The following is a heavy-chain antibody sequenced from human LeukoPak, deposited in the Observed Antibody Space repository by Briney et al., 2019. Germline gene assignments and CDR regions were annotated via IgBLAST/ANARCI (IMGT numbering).Heavy chain of an antibody. CDR2: IKQDGSEK. Sequence: GGSLRLSCAASEFTFSTYSMNWVRQAPGKGLEWVANIKQDGSEKYYVDSVKGRFTISRDNAKNSLYLQMNSLRAEDTAVYYCARTYYYGSGIDYWGQGTLVTVSS. CDR1: EFTFSTYS. J-gene: IGHJ4*02. D-gene: IGHD3-10*01. V-gene: IGHV3-7*01. CDR3: ARTYYYGSGIDY.